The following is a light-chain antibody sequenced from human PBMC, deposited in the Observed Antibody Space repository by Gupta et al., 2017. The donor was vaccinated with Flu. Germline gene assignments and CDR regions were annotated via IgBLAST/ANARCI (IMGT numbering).Light chain of an antibody. V-gene: IGLV1-51*02. CDR3: GTWDSSLSAGV. Sequence: KFTMSCSGSSSNIGNNDVSWYHQLPGTAPKLLIYENNKRPSGIPDRFSGSKSGTSATLGITGLQTGDEADYYCGTWDSSLSAGVFGGGTKLTVL. CDR2: ENN. CDR1: SSNIGNND. J-gene: IGLJ3*02.